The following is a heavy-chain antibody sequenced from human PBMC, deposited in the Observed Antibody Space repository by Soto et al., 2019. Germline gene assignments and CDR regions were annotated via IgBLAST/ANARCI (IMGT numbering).Heavy chain of an antibody. Sequence: ASVKVSCKASGYTFTSYAMHWVRQAPGQRLEWMGWINAGNGNTKYSQKFQGRVTITRDTSASTAYMELSSLRSEDTAVYYCARDGHQLHCYPPGARGTLATVSP. J-gene: IGHJ5*02. D-gene: IGHD2-2*01. CDR1: GYTFTSYA. CDR2: INAGNGNT. CDR3: ARDGHQLHCYPP. V-gene: IGHV1-3*01.